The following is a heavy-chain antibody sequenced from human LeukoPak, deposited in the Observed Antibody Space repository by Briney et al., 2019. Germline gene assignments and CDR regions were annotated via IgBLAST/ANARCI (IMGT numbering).Heavy chain of an antibody. CDR3: AKTGDHEY. D-gene: IGHD2-21*02. V-gene: IGHV4-39*02. CDR1: GGSVSSDYY. CDR2: ICSGGNT. J-gene: IGHJ4*02. Sequence: PSETLSLTCTVSGGSVSSDYYWGWIRQPPGKGLEWIGSICSGGNTCYNPSLKSRVTISADSTKNHFFLQLTSATDADTAVYYCAKTGDHEYWGQGTLVTVSS.